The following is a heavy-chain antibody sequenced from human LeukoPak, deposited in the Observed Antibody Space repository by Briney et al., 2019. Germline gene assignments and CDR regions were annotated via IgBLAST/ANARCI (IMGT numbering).Heavy chain of an antibody. V-gene: IGHV3-48*01. J-gene: IGHJ4*02. CDR3: ARRESTTMVRGGVDY. CDR1: GFTFTKYS. CDR2: ISSGSTTI. D-gene: IGHD3-10*01. Sequence: GGSLRLSCAASGFTFTKYSMHWVRQTPGKGLEWVSYISSGSTTIYYTDSVKGRFTISRDNAKNSLYLQMNSLRAEDTAVYYCARRESTTMVRGGVDYWGQGTLVTISS.